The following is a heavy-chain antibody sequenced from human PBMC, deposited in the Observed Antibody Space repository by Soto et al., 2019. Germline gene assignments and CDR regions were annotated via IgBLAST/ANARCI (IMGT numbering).Heavy chain of an antibody. CDR3: PVASAVY. V-gene: IGHV3-64D*06. D-gene: IGHD2-2*01. J-gene: IGHJ4*02. CDR2: ITSNGGST. CDR1: GFTFSNAW. Sequence: GGSLRLSCAASGFTFSNAWMNWVRQAPGKGLEYVSGITSNGGSTFYADSVKGRFIISRDNSQNTVYLQMSSLTTADTAVYYCPVASAVYCGQGILVTLSS.